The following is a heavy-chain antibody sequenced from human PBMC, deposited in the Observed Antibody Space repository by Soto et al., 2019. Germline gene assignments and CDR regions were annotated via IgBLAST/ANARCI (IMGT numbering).Heavy chain of an antibody. D-gene: IGHD3-3*01. Sequence: PGGSLRLSCAASGFTFSSYAMSWVRQAPGKGLEWVSAISGSGGSTYYADSVKGRFTISRDNSKNTLYLQMNSLRAEDTAVYYCAKAEAAHTIPRPGYWGQGTLVTVSS. CDR1: GFTFSSYA. CDR2: ISGSGGST. CDR3: AKAEAAHTIPRPGY. J-gene: IGHJ4*02. V-gene: IGHV3-23*01.